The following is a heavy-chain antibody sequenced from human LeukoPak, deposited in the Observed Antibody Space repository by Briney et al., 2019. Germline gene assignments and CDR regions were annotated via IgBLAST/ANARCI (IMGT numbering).Heavy chain of an antibody. CDR3: ARAGAWQIDP. CDR2: IFYTGSS. V-gene: IGHV4-59*01. D-gene: IGHD3-10*01. CDR1: GASISSYH. Sequence: PSETLSLTCTVSGASISSYHWSWIRQPPGKGLEWIGHIFYTGSSNYNPSLKSRVTISLDRSKNQFSLRLTSVTAADTAVYYCARAGAWQIDPWGQGTLVTVSS. J-gene: IGHJ5*02.